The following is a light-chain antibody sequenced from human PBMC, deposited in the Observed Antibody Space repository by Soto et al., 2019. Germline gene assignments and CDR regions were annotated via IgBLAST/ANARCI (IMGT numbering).Light chain of an antibody. CDR2: KAS. J-gene: IGKJ1*01. CDR3: QQYNSLWT. CDR1: QSISSW. Sequence: QSPSTLSASVGDRVTITCRASQSISSWLAWYQQKPGKAPKLLIYKASSLESGVPSRFSGSGSGTEFTLTISSLQPDDFATYYCQQYNSLWTFGQGTKVDIK. V-gene: IGKV1-5*03.